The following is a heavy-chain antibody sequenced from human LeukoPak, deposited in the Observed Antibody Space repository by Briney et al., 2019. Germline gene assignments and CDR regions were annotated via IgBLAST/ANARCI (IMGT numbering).Heavy chain of an antibody. CDR1: GYTFTGYY. CDR2: INPKSGGT. J-gene: IGHJ4*02. CDR3: ARSCSSTSCYGVDY. Sequence: ASVKVSCKASGYTFTGYYMHWVRQAPGQGLEWMGWINPKSGGTNYAQKFQGRVTMTRDTSISTAYMELSRLRSDDTAVYYCARSCSSTSCYGVDYWGQGTLVTVSS. V-gene: IGHV1-2*02. D-gene: IGHD2-2*01.